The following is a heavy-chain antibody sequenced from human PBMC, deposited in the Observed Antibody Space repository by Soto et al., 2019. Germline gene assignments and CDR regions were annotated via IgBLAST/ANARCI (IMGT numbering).Heavy chain of an antibody. CDR2: IIPMFGTP. CDR3: ARSVVAVIAFGYQYYGMDA. V-gene: IGHV1-69*01. J-gene: IGHJ6*02. CDR1: AGTFRSYA. Sequence: QVQLLQSGAEVKRSGTSVKVSCKAAAGTFRSYAMSWVRQAPGQGLEWMGGIIPMFGTPNYAQNFKGRLTIAADESTRTAYMELSSLRSEDTAVYYWARSVVAVIAFGYQYYGMDAWGQGTTVTVS. D-gene: IGHD2-21*01.